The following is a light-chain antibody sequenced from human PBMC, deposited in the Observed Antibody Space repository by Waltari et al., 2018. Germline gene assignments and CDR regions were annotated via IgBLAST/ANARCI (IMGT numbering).Light chain of an antibody. J-gene: IGLJ3*02. V-gene: IGLV2-23*02. CDR1: SSDIGKYNL. CDR2: DVN. CDR3: CSYVGSAISV. Sequence: QSALTHTASVSGSPGQALTIPCSGTSSDIGKYNLVSWYQQHPGKAPTLIIYDVNKRPSGVSNRFSGSKSGNTAFLTISGLQTADEADYYCCSYVGSAISVFGGGTKLTVL.